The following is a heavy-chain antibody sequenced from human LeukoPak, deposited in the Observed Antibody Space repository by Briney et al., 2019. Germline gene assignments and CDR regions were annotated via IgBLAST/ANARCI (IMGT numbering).Heavy chain of an antibody. J-gene: IGHJ4*02. Sequence: GGSLRLSCAASGFTFSDYSMNWVRQAPGKGLEWVSYISFSVNTKYYGDSAKGRFTISRDNAKNSLYLHMDSLRAEDTAVYYCARGAYSSGWAYFDHWGQGTLVTVSS. D-gene: IGHD6-19*01. V-gene: IGHV3-48*04. CDR2: ISFSVNTK. CDR1: GFTFSDYS. CDR3: ARGAYSSGWAYFDH.